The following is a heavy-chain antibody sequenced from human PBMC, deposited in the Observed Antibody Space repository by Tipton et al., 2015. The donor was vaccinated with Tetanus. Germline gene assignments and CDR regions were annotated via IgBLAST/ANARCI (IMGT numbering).Heavy chain of an antibody. CDR3: ARQKGY. CDR1: GYSFDTYW. CDR2: IYPGDSET. Sequence: QLVQSGAEVKKPGESLKISCQCSGYSFDTYWIAWVRQMPGKGLEWMGIIYPGDSETRYSPSFQGHVTMSADKSINTAYLQWNSLKASDTAMYYCARQKGYWGQGTLVTVSS. V-gene: IGHV5-51*01. J-gene: IGHJ4*02.